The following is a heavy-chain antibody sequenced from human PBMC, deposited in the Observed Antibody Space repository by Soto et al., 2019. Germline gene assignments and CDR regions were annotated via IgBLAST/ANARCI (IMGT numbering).Heavy chain of an antibody. Sequence: EVQLVESGGGSVQPGESLRLSCAASGFSFRDYDMHWFRQRTGKGLEWVSGLGAADDPYYIASVKGRFSVSRDNAQNSLYLQMNSLRVDDTAVYFCARAYLGRLPRRADYYYAMDVWGRGTTVTVSS. J-gene: IGHJ6*02. CDR1: GFSFRDYD. CDR2: LGAADDP. D-gene: IGHD1-26*01. CDR3: ARAYLGRLPRRADYYYAMDV. V-gene: IGHV3-13*05.